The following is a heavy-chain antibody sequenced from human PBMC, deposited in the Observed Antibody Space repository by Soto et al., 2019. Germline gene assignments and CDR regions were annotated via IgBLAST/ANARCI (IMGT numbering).Heavy chain of an antibody. V-gene: IGHV1-69*02. J-gene: IGHJ4*02. CDR2: IIPILGIA. D-gene: IGHD3-10*01. CDR1: GGTFSSYT. CDR3: ASLLIRGVINH. Sequence: GASVKVSCKASGGTFSSYTISWVRQAPGQGLEWMGRIIPILGIANYAQKFQGRVTITADKSTSTAYMELSSLRSEDTAVYYCASLLIRGVINHWGQGTLVTVSS.